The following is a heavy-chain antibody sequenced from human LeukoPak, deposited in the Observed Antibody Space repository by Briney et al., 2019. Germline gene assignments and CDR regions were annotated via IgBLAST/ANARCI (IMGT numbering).Heavy chain of an antibody. Sequence: SQTLSHTCAISGGSVSANSATWNWIRQSPSRGPEWLGRTYYRSKWYRDYAVSVKSRITINPDSSKNHFSLQLNSVTPEDTALYYCARDSDAFDIWGQGTMVTVSS. CDR1: GGSVSANSAT. J-gene: IGHJ3*02. CDR3: ARDSDAFDI. V-gene: IGHV6-1*01. CDR2: TYYRSKWYR.